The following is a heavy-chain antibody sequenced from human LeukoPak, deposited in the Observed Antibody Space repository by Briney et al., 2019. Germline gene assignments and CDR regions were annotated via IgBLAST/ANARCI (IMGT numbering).Heavy chain of an antibody. D-gene: IGHD3-10*01. CDR1: GFTVSSNY. CDR3: ARGGLLWSRMLFDP. V-gene: IGHV3-53*01. Sequence: GGSLRLSCAASGFTVSSNYMSWVRQAPGKGLEWVSVIYSGGSTYYADSVKGRFTISRDNSKNTLYLQMNSLRAEDTAVYYCARGGLLWSRMLFDPWGQGTLVTVSS. J-gene: IGHJ5*02. CDR2: IYSGGST.